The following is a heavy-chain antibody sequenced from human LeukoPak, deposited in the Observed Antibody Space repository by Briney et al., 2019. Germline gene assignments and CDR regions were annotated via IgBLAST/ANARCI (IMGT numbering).Heavy chain of an antibody. Sequence: ASVKVSCKASGYTFTNYGITWVRQAPGKGFEWLGWINTNTGNPTYAQGFTGRFVFSLDTSVSTAYLQISSLKAEDTAVYYCARHDYPVWFDPWGQGTLVTVSS. CDR1: GYTFTNYG. CDR3: ARHDYPVWFDP. V-gene: IGHV7-4-1*02. D-gene: IGHD3-16*01. J-gene: IGHJ5*02. CDR2: INTNTGNP.